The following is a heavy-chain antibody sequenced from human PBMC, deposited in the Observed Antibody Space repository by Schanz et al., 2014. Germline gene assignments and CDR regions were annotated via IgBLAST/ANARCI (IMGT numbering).Heavy chain of an antibody. Sequence: QVQLQESGPGLLKPSGTLSLTCAVSGASISSNNWWTWVRQSPGKGLDWIGEIFHTGSTKYNPSPKSRVTVSVNNPKTQSSLKLNSVTAADTAVYYCATVSYDFWSGKDYYSFHMDVWGKGTTVTVSS. J-gene: IGHJ6*03. D-gene: IGHD3-3*01. CDR1: GASISSNNW. CDR2: IFHTGST. CDR3: ATVSYDFWSGKDYYSFHMDV. V-gene: IGHV4-4*02.